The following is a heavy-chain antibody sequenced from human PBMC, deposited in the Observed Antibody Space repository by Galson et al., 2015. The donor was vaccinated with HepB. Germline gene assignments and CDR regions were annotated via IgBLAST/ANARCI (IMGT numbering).Heavy chain of an antibody. CDR1: GFTFNNYS. CDR3: ARDRPSYYDLLTGYYSGPGDDAFDI. V-gene: IGHV3-21*01. D-gene: IGHD3-9*01. Sequence: SLRLSCAASGFTFNNYSINWVRQAPGKGLEWVSSISSSSNYIYYADSVKGRSTISRDNAQNSVYLQMNRLRAEDTAVYYCARDRPSYYDLLTGYYSGPGDDAFDIWGQGTMVTVSS. J-gene: IGHJ3*02. CDR2: ISSSSNYI.